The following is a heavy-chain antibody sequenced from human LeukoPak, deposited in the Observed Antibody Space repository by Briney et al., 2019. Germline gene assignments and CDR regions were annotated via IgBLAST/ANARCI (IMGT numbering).Heavy chain of an antibody. CDR1: GGSFSGYY. Sequence: ETLSLTCAVYGGSFSGYYWSWIRQPPGKGLEWVSAISGSGGSTYYADSVKGRFTISRDNSKNTLYLQMNSLRAEDTAVYYCAKPTRSGWYVGDYYYYGMDVWGQGTTVTVS. CDR3: AKPTRSGWYVGDYYYYGMDV. V-gene: IGHV3-23*01. D-gene: IGHD6-19*01. J-gene: IGHJ6*02. CDR2: ISGSGGST.